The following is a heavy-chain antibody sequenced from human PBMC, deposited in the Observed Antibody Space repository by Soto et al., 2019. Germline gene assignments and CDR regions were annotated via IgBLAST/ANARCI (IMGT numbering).Heavy chain of an antibody. D-gene: IGHD3-10*01. CDR3: AGMVRGVIIHFIWFDP. Sequence: QVQLQESGPGLVKPSQTLSLTCTVSGGSISSGGYYWSWIRQHPGKGLEWIGYIYYSGSTYYNPSLKSRVTLSVDTSKNQFSLKLSSVTAADTAVYYCAGMVRGVIIHFIWFDPWGQGTLVTVSS. V-gene: IGHV4-31*03. CDR2: IYYSGST. J-gene: IGHJ5*02. CDR1: GGSISSGGYY.